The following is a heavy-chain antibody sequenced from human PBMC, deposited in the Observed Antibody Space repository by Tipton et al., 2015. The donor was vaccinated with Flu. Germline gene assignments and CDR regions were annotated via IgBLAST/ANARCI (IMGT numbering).Heavy chain of an antibody. Sequence: GLVKPSQTLSLTCAISGDIVSSNSVAWNWIRQSPSRGLEWLGRTYYRSKWYDDYAPSVKSRIIINSDTSKNQFSLQLNFVTPEDTAVYYCARSRITVLRGVLQQNWFDPWGQGTLVTVSS. CDR1: GDIVSSNSVA. CDR3: ARSRITVLRGVLQQNWFDP. D-gene: IGHD3-10*01. V-gene: IGHV6-1*01. CDR2: TYYRSKWYD. J-gene: IGHJ5*02.